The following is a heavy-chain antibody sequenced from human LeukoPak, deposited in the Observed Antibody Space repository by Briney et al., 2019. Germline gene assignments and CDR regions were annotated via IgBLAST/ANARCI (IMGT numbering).Heavy chain of an antibody. J-gene: IGHJ4*02. V-gene: IGHV3-23*01. Sequence: GGSLRLSCAASGFTFSSYAMSWVRQAPGKGLEWVSAISGSGGSTYYAGSVRGRFTLSRDNSKSTLYLQMNGLRAEDTAIYYCAKDTTVTRGTFDYWGQGTLVTVSS. CDR2: ISGSGGST. CDR3: AKDTTVTRGTFDY. CDR1: GFTFSSYA. D-gene: IGHD4-17*01.